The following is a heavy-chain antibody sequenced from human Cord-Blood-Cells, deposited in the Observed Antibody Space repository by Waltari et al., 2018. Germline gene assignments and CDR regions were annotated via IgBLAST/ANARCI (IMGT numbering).Heavy chain of an antibody. CDR1: GFTFSSYS. D-gene: IGHD3-22*01. CDR2: ISSSSSYR. Sequence: EVQLVESGGGLVKPGGSLRLSCAASGFTFSSYSMNWVRQAPGKGLEWVSSISSSSSYRYYADSVKGRFTISRDNAKNSLYLQMNSLRAEDRAVYYCARPPSDRGSKYFQHWGQGTLVTVSS. CDR3: ARPPSDRGSKYFQH. J-gene: IGHJ1*01. V-gene: IGHV3-21*01.